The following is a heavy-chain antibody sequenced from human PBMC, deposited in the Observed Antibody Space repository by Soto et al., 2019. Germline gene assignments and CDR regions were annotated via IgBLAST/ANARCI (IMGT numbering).Heavy chain of an antibody. J-gene: IGHJ6*02. Sequence: GGSLRLSCAASEFTFDKYYMTWVRQAPGKGPEWVANIKPDGSEQYYVDSVKGRFTISRDNANNSLYLQMNSLRAEDTAVYFCARGNWNYYYGFDVWGQGTTVTVAS. D-gene: IGHD1-20*01. CDR1: EFTFDKYY. CDR3: ARGNWNYYYGFDV. CDR2: IKPDGSEQ. V-gene: IGHV3-7*01.